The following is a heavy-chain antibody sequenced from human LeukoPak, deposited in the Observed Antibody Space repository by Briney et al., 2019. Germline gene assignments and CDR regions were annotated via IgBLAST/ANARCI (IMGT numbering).Heavy chain of an antibody. CDR2: MNPHSANT. Sequence: ASVKVSCKASGYTFSSNDIKWVRQAAGQGLKWMGWMNPHSANTGYAQKFQGRVTITRNSSISTAYMELSSLRSEDTAVYYCAREGNRSSDSSASYPLDYWGQGTLVTVSS. CDR3: AREGNRSSDSSASYPLDY. V-gene: IGHV1-8*01. J-gene: IGHJ4*02. D-gene: IGHD1-26*01. CDR1: GYTFSSND.